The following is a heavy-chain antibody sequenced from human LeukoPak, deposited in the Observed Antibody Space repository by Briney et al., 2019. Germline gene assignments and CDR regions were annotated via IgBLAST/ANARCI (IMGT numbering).Heavy chain of an antibody. V-gene: IGHV4-4*07. CDR3: AREVMVRGVIKAVDY. CDR2: LHTSGST. J-gene: IGHJ4*02. CDR1: GGSISSYY. Sequence: SETLSLTCTVSGGSISSYYWSWIRQPAGEGLEWIGRLHTSGSTHYNPSLKSRVTMSVDTSKNQFSLKLSSVTAADTAVYYCAREVMVRGVIKAVDYWGQGTLVTVSS. D-gene: IGHD3-10*01.